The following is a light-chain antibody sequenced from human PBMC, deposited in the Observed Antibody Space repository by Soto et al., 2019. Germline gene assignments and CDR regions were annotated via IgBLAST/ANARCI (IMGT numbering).Light chain of an antibody. Sequence: DIVMTQSPDSLALSLGERATINCNSSHSVLYSSTNKNYLAWYQQKPGQPPKLLIYWASTRESGVPDRFSGSGSGTDFTLTISSLQAEDVAVYYCQQYYSTPVTFGPGTKVDIK. CDR3: QQYYSTPVT. J-gene: IGKJ3*01. V-gene: IGKV4-1*01. CDR1: HSVLYSSTNKNY. CDR2: WAS.